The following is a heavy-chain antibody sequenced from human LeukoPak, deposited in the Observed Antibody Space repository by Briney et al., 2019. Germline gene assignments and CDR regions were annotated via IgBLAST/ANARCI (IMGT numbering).Heavy chain of an antibody. J-gene: IGHJ4*02. CDR2: ISDSGSST. V-gene: IGHV3-23*01. CDR3: AKGLTNLGDD. Sequence: GGSLRLSCAASGFTFSGYAMSWVRQAPGKGLEWVSAISDSGSSTYYADSVKGRFTISRDNSKNTLYLQMNSLRPEDTAVYYCAKGLTNLGDDWGQGTLVTVSS. CDR1: GFTFSGYA. D-gene: IGHD3-9*01.